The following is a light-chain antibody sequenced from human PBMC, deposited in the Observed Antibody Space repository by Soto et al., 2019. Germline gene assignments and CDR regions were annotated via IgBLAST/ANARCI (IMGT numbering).Light chain of an antibody. CDR3: QKYNSALWT. CDR2: TAF. Sequence: DIQMTQSPSSLSASVGDRVTITCRASQGISNYLSWYQQKPGRVPKLLIYTAFTLQSWVPSRFSGGVSGTDFTITIRSLQPEDVATYYCQKYNSALWTFGHGTKVEIK. CDR1: QGISNY. J-gene: IGKJ1*01. V-gene: IGKV1-27*01.